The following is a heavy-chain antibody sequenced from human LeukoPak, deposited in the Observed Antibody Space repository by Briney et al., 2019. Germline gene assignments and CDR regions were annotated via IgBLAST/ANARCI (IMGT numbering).Heavy chain of an antibody. CDR1: GGSFSGHY. D-gene: IGHD6-13*01. CDR3: ARSSRIAAAGFFFDY. CDR2: INHSGST. J-gene: IGHJ4*02. V-gene: IGHV4-34*01. Sequence: SETLSLTCAVYGGSFSGHYWSWIRQPPGKGLESIGEINHSGSTNYNPSLKSRVTISVDTSKNQFSLKLSSVTAADTAVYYCARSSRIAAAGFFFDYWGQGTLVTVSS.